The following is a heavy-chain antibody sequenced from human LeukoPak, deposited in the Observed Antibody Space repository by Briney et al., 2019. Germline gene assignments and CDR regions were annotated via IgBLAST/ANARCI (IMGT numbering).Heavy chain of an antibody. CDR2: INGDGSTS. CDR1: GFTFHSYW. CDR3: ARDEPTVTTGPPVGS. V-gene: IGHV3-74*01. D-gene: IGHD4-17*01. J-gene: IGHJ4*02. Sequence: GGSLRLSCAASGFTFHSYWMHWVRQAPGKGLEWVSCINGDGSTSNYADSVKGRFTISRDNAKNTLYLQMNSLRAEDTAIYYCARDEPTVTTGPPVGSWGQGNLVTVSS.